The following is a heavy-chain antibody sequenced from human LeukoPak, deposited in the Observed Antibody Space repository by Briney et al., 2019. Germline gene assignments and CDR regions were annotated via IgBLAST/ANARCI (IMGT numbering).Heavy chain of an antibody. CDR1: EFTFSTYA. CDR2: ISVSAGST. Sequence: GGSLKLSCAASEFTFSTYAMSWVRQAPGKGLEWVSAISVSAGSTYYADSVKGRFTISRDNSKNTLYLQMNSLRAEDTAVYYCARIIDYYDSSGHYHHAFDIWGQGTMVTVSS. J-gene: IGHJ3*02. D-gene: IGHD3-22*01. V-gene: IGHV3-23*01. CDR3: ARIIDYYDSSGHYHHAFDI.